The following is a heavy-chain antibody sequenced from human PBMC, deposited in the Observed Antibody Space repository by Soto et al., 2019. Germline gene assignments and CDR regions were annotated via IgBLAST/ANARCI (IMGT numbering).Heavy chain of an antibody. D-gene: IGHD2-2*01. Sequence: QVQLVQSGAEVKKPGSSVKVSCKASGGTFSSYAISWVRQAPGQGLEWMGGIIPISGTANYAQKFQGRVTITADESRSTAYMELSSLRSEDTAVYYCARSQGSSTSLEIYYYYYYGMDVWGKGTTVTVSS. J-gene: IGHJ6*04. CDR2: IIPISGTA. V-gene: IGHV1-69*01. CDR3: ARSQGSSTSLEIYYYYYYGMDV. CDR1: GGTFSSYA.